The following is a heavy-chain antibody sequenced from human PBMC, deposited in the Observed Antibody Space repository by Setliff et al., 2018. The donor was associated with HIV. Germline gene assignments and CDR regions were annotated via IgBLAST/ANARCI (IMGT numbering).Heavy chain of an antibody. CDR1: GYTFTSSG. CDR3: ARDQESDSSGISRWFDP. D-gene: IGHD3-22*01. Sequence: ASVKVSCKASGYTFTSSGVSWVRQAPGQGLEWMGWINSRNGNTNYAQKFQGRVTITTDESTSTAYMELSSLRSEDTAVYYCARDQESDSSGISRWFDPWGQGTLVTVSS. V-gene: IGHV1-18*01. CDR2: INSRNGNT. J-gene: IGHJ5*02.